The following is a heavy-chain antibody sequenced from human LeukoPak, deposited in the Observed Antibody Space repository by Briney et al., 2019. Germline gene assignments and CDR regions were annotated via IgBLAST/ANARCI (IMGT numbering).Heavy chain of an antibody. J-gene: IGHJ4*02. D-gene: IGHD2-2*01. CDR2: IYYSGST. Sequence: SETLSLTCTVPGGSISSSSYYWGWIRQPPGKGLEWIGSIYYSGSTYYNPSLKSRVTISVDTSKNQFSLKLSSVTAADTAVYYCARDQRVPSRYFDYWGQGTLVTVSS. V-gene: IGHV4-39*07. CDR3: ARDQRVPSRYFDY. CDR1: GGSISSSSYY.